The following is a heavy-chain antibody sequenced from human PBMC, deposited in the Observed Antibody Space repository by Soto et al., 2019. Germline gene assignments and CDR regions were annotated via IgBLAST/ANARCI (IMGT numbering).Heavy chain of an antibody. D-gene: IGHD6-25*01. CDR1: GFTVSRNY. CDR2: VYTNGNT. Sequence: EVQVMESGGDLVQPGGSLRLSCEAAGFTVSRNYMSWVRQAPGKGLECVSVVYTNGNTYFADSVKGRFTVSRDNSRNTLYLQMNSLRVEDTAVYFCARSAAVIDGYAFETWGPGTMVTVSS. CDR3: ARSAAVIDGYAFET. J-gene: IGHJ3*02. V-gene: IGHV3-66*01.